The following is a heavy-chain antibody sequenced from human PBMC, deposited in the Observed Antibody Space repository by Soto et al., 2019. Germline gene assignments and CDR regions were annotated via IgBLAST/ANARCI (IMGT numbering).Heavy chain of an antibody. CDR3: TTALDDILTGYYPNDY. CDR2: IKSKTDGGTT. Sequence: EVQLVESGGGLVKPGGSLRLSCAAAGFTFSNAWMSWVRQAPGKGLEWVGRIKSKTDGGTTDYAEPVKGRFTISRDDSKNTLYLQMNSLKTEDTAVYYCTTALDDILTGYYPNDYWGQGTLVTVSS. V-gene: IGHV3-15*01. D-gene: IGHD3-9*01. J-gene: IGHJ4*02. CDR1: GFTFSNAW.